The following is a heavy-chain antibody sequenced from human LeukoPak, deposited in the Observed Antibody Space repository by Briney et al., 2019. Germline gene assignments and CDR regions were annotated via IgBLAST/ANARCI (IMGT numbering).Heavy chain of an antibody. J-gene: IGHJ4*02. D-gene: IGHD2-2*01. CDR1: GFTFSSYA. CDR2: ISYDGSNK. Sequence: PGGSLRLSCAASGFTFSSYAMHWVRQAPGKGLEWVAVISYDGSNKYYADSVKGRSTISRDNSKNTLYLQMNSLRAEDTAVYYCARGRYCSSTSCYGADYWGQGTLVTVSS. CDR3: ARGRYCSSTSCYGADY. V-gene: IGHV3-30*04.